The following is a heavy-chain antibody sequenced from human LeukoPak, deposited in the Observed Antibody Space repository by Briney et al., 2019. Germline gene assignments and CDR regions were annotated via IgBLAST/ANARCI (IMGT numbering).Heavy chain of an antibody. CDR3: ARWLGAIAWPYYFDY. Sequence: PGGSLRLSCAASGFTFSDYGMSWVRQAPGKGLEWVSSISSSEFIYYADSVKGRFTISRDNARNSLYLQMNSLRAEDTAVYYCARWLGAIAWPYYFDYWGQGTLVTVSS. V-gene: IGHV3-69-1*01. D-gene: IGHD3-16*02. J-gene: IGHJ4*02. CDR2: ISSSEFI. CDR1: GFTFSDYG.